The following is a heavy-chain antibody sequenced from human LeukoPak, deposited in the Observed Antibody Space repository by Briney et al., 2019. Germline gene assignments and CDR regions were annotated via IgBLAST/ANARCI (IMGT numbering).Heavy chain of an antibody. V-gene: IGHV1-69*01. CDR3: ARDLEYQPGGMDV. J-gene: IGHJ6*04. Sequence: SVKVSCRASGGTFSSYAISWMRQAPGQGLEWMGGIIPIFGTANYAQKFQGRVTITADESTSTAYMELSSLRSEDTAVYYCARDLEYQPGGMDVWGKGTTVTVSS. D-gene: IGHD2-2*01. CDR2: IIPIFGTA. CDR1: GGTFSSYA.